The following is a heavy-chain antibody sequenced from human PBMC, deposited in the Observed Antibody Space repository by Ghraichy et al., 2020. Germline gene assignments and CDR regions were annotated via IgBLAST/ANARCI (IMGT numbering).Heavy chain of an antibody. CDR2: IYSGGST. J-gene: IGHJ4*02. Sequence: GSLNISCTVSGVSIISNSYYWGWIRQPPGRGLEWIGSIYSGGSTYYNPSLKSRLRMSVDTSKNHFSLKLNSVTAADSAVYFCARHVSSFGPRGYFDYWGQGALVTVSS. V-gene: IGHV4-39*01. D-gene: IGHD3-3*01. CDR1: GVSIISNSYY. CDR3: ARHVSSFGPRGYFDY.